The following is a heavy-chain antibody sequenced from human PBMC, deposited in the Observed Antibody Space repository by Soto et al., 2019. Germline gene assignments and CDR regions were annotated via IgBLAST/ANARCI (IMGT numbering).Heavy chain of an antibody. D-gene: IGHD3-9*01. CDR2: IYYSGRT. CDR3: ARVLTGYYLYYFDY. Sequence: TLSLTSTVSGGSSSRGGYFRSWIRQHPGKVVEWIGYIYYSGRTYYNPSLKSRVTISVDTSKNQFSLKMSSVTAADTAVYYCARVLTGYYLYYFDYWGQGTLVIGSS. V-gene: IGHV4-31*03. CDR1: GGSSSRGGYF. J-gene: IGHJ4*02.